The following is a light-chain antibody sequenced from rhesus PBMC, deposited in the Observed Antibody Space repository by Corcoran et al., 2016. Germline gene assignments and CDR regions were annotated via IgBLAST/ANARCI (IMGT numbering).Light chain of an antibody. J-gene: IGKJ3*01. CDR1: LSISSW. CDR2: DAF. CDR3: QQQNSYPFT. V-gene: IGKV1S11*01. Sequence: DIQMTQSPSSLSASVGDTVTITCRASLSISSWLAWYQQKPGKAPNLLIYDAFTFQSGVPSRFSGNGSWTEITLTISSLQPEDFATSYCQQQNSYPFTCGPGTKLDIK.